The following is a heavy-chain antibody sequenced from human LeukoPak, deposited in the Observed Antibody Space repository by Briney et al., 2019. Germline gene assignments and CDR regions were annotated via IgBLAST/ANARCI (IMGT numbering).Heavy chain of an antibody. CDR2: VNGDGSGR. CDR3: ASSGSYRFDY. D-gene: IGHD1-26*01. Sequence: GGSLRLSCVASGFTFRIQWMSWVRQAPGKGPEWVVTVNGDGSGRYYMNSVKGRFTISRDNAKNSLYLQMNSLRDEDTAVYYCASSGSYRFDYWGQGTLVTVSS. V-gene: IGHV3-7*01. CDR1: GFTFRIQW. J-gene: IGHJ4*02.